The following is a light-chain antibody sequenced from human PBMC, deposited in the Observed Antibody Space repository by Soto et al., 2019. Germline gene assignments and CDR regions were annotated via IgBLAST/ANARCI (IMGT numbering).Light chain of an antibody. J-gene: IGKJ4*01. CDR3: QEYNGDSGLT. CDR1: QSIRSW. Sequence: DIQMTQSPSTVSASIGDRVTITCRASQSIRSWVAWYQQKPGKAPELLIYSASGLETGGPSRFSGSGFGTEFTLIISSLHPDDFATYYCQEYNGDSGLTFGGGTKVEIK. V-gene: IGKV1-5*03. CDR2: SAS.